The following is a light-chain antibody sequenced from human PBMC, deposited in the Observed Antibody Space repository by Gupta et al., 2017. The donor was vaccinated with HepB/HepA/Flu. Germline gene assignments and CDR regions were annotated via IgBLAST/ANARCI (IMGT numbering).Light chain of an antibody. J-gene: IGLJ2*01. V-gene: IGLV1-47*02. Sequence: QSVLTQSPSASGTPGQRVTISCAGSSSNVGRSFVYWYQQFPGAAPKLLIFSNYQRPSGVPDRFSASKSGSSASLAISGLRSEDDADYYCAAWDNSLRHVVFGGGTKLTVL. CDR3: AAWDNSLRHVV. CDR2: SNY. CDR1: SSNVGRSF.